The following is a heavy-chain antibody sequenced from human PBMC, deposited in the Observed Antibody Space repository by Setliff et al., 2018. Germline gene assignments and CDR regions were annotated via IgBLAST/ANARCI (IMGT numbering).Heavy chain of an antibody. CDR2: IYYSGST. CDR1: GGSMNNHY. J-gene: IGHJ4*02. CDR3: ASVNFDWLPRPLYDY. V-gene: IGHV4-59*08. D-gene: IGHD3-9*01. Sequence: SETLSLTCTVSGGSMNNHYWTWIRQPPGKGLEWIGSIYYSGSTNYNPSLKSRVTISVDTSKNQFSLKLSSVTAADTAVYYCASVNFDWLPRPLYDYWGQGTLVTVPQ.